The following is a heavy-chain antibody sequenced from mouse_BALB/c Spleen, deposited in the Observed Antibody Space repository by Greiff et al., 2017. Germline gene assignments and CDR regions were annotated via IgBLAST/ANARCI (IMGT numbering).Heavy chain of an antibody. V-gene: IGHV5-4*02. D-gene: IGHD2-2*01. Sequence: EVKLVESGGGLVKPGGSLKLSCAASGFTFSDYYMYWVRQTPEKRLEWVATISDGGSYTYYPDSVKGRFTISRDNAKNNLYLQMSSLKSEDTAMYYCARDGYDGVYYAMDYWGQGTSVTVSS. J-gene: IGHJ4*01. CDR2: ISDGGSYT. CDR1: GFTFSDYY. CDR3: ARDGYDGVYYAMDY.